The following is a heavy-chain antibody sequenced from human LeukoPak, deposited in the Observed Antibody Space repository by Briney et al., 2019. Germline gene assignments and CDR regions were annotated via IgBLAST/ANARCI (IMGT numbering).Heavy chain of an antibody. CDR2: IYPGDSDT. D-gene: IGHD2-2*01. CDR3: AGRQGGSSTSCPPGA. J-gene: IGHJ5*02. CDR1: GYDFTTCW. V-gene: IGHV5-51*01. Sequence: GESLKISCSGSGYDFTTCWIGWVPQMPGKRLECMGIIYPGDSDTRYSPSFQGHVTMSADKSINTSYLQWSSLQASDTAIYYSAGRQGGSSTSCPPGAWGQGTLVTVSS.